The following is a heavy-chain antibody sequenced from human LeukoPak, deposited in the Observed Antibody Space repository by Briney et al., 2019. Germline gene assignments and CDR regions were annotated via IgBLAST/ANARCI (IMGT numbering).Heavy chain of an antibody. D-gene: IGHD5/OR15-5a*01. CDR3: ARDDVVSESQDRPGFDP. CDR2: IIPIFGTA. CDR1: GGTFSSYA. J-gene: IGHJ5*02. Sequence: SVKVSCKASGGTFSSYAISWVRQAPGQGLEWMGGIIPIFGTANYAQKFQGRVTITADESTSTAYMELSSLRSEDTAVYYCARDDVVSESQDRPGFDPWGQGTLVTVAS. V-gene: IGHV1-69*13.